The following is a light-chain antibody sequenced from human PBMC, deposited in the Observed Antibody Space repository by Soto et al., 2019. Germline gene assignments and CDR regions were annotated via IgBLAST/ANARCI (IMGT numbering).Light chain of an antibody. V-gene: IGKV3-11*01. CDR2: DAS. CDR1: QSVSNY. Sequence: EIVLTQSPATLSLSPGERATLSCRASQSVSNYLAWYQQKPGQAPRLLIYDASNMATGIPARFSGSGSGTDFTLTISSLEPEDFAVYYCQPRSNSFTFGPGTKVDIK. J-gene: IGKJ3*01. CDR3: QPRSNSFT.